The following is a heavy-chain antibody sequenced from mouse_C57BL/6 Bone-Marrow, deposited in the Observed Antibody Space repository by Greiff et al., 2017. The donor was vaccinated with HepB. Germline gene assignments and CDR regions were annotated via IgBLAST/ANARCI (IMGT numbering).Heavy chain of an antibody. J-gene: IGHJ4*01. CDR3: ARPLTTVVDYYAMDY. CDR1: GFTFSDYG. CDR2: ISSGSSTI. V-gene: IGHV5-17*01. D-gene: IGHD1-1*01. Sequence: EVQGVESGGGLVKPGGSLKLSCAASGFTFSDYGMHWVRQAPEKGLEWVAYISSGSSTIYYADTVKGRFTISRDNAKNTLFLQMTSLRSEDTAMYYCARPLTTVVDYYAMDYWGQGTSVTVSS.